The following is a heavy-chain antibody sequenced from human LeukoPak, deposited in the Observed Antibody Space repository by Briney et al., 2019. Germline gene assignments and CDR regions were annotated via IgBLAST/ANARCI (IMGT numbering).Heavy chain of an antibody. CDR2: INSDGGSI. Sequence: GGPLRLSCAASGFTFSSYWMHWGRQAPGKGLVWVSHINSDGGSITYADSVEGRFTISRDNAKNTLYLQMNSLRAEDTAVYSCARDYGDAFDLWEQGTMITVSS. V-gene: IGHV3-74*01. J-gene: IGHJ3*01. CDR3: ARDYGDAFDL. D-gene: IGHD3-16*01. CDR1: GFTFSSYW.